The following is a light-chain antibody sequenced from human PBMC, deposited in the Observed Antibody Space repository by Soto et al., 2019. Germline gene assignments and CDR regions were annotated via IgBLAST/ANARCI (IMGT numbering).Light chain of an antibody. CDR2: AVN. J-gene: IGLJ1*01. Sequence: QSVLAQPASLSVSPGQSITISCTGTSSDIGAYDYVSWFQQHPGKAPKLMISAVNNRPSGVSNRFYGSKSGNTAYLTISGLQLEEEAVYFSFTFKTTSRHVFATRPKATV. CDR1: SSDIGAYDY. CDR3: FTFKTTSRHV. V-gene: IGLV2-14*01.